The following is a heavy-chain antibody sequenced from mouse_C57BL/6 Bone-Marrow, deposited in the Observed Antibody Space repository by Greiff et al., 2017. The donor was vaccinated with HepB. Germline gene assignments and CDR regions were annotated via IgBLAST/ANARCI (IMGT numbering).Heavy chain of an antibody. V-gene: IGHV1-64*01. CDR1: GYTFTSYW. D-gene: IGHD2-3*01. Sequence: QVQLKQPGAELVKPGASVKLSCKASGYTFTSYWMHWVKQRPGQGLEWIGMIHPNSGSTNYNEKFKSKATLTVDKSSSTAYMQLSSLTSEDSAVYYCAREAGLLPAYWGQGTLVTVSA. CDR3: AREAGLLPAY. J-gene: IGHJ3*01. CDR2: IHPNSGST.